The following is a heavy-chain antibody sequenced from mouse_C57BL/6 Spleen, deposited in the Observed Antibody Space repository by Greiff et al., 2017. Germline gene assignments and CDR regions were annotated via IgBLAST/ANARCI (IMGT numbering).Heavy chain of an antibody. J-gene: IGHJ3*01. CDR1: GFNIKYYY. Sequence: VQLQQSLPALFLPFASFHFPCTSSGFNIKYYYMHWVKQRPEQGLEWIGRIDPEDGDTEYAPKFQGKATMTADTSSNTAYLQLSSLTSEDTAVYYCTTWDYSWFAYWGQGTLVTVSA. CDR3: TTWDYSWFAY. V-gene: IGHV14-1*01. D-gene: IGHD1-1*01. CDR2: IDPEDGDT.